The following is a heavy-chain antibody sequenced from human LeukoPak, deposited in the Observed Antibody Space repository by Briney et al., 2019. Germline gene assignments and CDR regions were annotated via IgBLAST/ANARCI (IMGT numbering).Heavy chain of an antibody. CDR3: AKQSLYDSSGHFHY. CDR2: ITGSGGYT. V-gene: IGHV3-23*01. J-gene: IGHJ4*02. D-gene: IGHD3-22*01. CDR1: GFTFSSYP. Sequence: PGGSLRLSCAASGFTFSSYPMTWVRQAPGKGLEWVSTITGSGGYTYYADSVKGRFTISRDNSKNTLFLRMNSLRAEDTAVYFCAKQSLYDSSGHFHYWGQGTLVTVSS.